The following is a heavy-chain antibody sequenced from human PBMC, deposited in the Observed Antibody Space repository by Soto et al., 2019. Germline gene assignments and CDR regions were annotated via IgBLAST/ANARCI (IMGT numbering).Heavy chain of an antibody. CDR1: GFIFRNYL. CDR2: INSDGSSA. Sequence: GGSLRLSCAPSGFIFRNYLRHWFRQAPGKGLVWISRINSDGSSASYADSVKGRFTISRDNAKNTLYLQMHSLRDEDTAVYYCARDGYNGFDYWGQGTLVTVSS. J-gene: IGHJ4*02. V-gene: IGHV3-74*01. D-gene: IGHD5-12*01. CDR3: ARDGYNGFDY.